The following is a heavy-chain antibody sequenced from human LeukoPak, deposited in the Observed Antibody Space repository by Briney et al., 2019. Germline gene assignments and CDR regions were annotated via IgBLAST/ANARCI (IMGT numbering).Heavy chain of an antibody. CDR3: ARATPFYYGGIDDYYLEYFHH. V-gene: IGHV4-31*03. CDR2: IYYSGST. J-gene: IGHJ1*01. Sequence: SETLSLTCTVSGGSISSGGYYWSWIRQHPGKGLEWIGYIYYSGSTYYNPSLKSRVTMSVDTSKNQFSLKLSSVTAADTAVYYCARATPFYYGGIDDYYLEYFHHWGQGTLVTVSS. D-gene: IGHD3-22*01. CDR1: GGSISSGGYY.